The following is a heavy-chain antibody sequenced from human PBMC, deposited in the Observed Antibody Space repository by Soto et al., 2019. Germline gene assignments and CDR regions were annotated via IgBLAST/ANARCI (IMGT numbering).Heavy chain of an antibody. D-gene: IGHD3-3*01. J-gene: IGHJ4*02. V-gene: IGHV1-8*01. CDR1: GYTFTSYA. Sequence: QVQLVQSGAEVKKPGASVKVSCKASGYTFTSYAINWVRQATGQGLEWMGWMNPNSGNTGYAQKFQGRVTMTRNTSISTAYMELSSLRSEDTAVYYCARVSRITIFGVVIPYYFDYWGQGTLVTVSS. CDR2: MNPNSGNT. CDR3: ARVSRITIFGVVIPYYFDY.